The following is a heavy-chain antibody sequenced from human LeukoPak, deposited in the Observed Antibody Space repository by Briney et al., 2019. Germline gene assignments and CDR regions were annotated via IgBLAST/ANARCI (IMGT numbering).Heavy chain of an antibody. CDR3: AKDATASPYFHWFDN. V-gene: IGHV3-23*01. CDR1: GYTFSSYA. Sequence: GGSLRLSCAASGYTFSSYAMNWVRQAPGKGLEWVAGISSGDRTFHAESVKGRFTISRDKSKDTLYLQMNSLRAEDTAVYYCAKDATASPYFHWFDNWGQGTQVIVSS. J-gene: IGHJ4*02. CDR2: ISSGDRT. D-gene: IGHD3-9*01.